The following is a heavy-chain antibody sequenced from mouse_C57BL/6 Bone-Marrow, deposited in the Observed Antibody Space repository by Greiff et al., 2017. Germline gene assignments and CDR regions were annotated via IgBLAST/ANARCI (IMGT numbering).Heavy chain of an antibody. D-gene: IGHD2-3*01. V-gene: IGHV6-6*01. CDR3: TRPIYDGYYEFAY. CDR1: GFTFSDAW. CDR2: IRNKANNHAT. J-gene: IGHJ3*01. Sequence: EVQLQESGGGLVQPGGSMKLSCAASGFTFSDAWMDWVRQSPEKGLEWVADIRNKANNHATYYAESVKGRFIISRDDYKSSVYLQMNSLRAEDTGIKYCTRPIYDGYYEFAYWGQGTLVTVSA.